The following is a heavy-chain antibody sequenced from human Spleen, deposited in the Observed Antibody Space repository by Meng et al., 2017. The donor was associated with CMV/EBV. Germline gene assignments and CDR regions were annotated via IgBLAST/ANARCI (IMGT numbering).Heavy chain of an antibody. V-gene: IGHV3-53*01. Sequence: SCAASGFTVSNNYMSWVRQAPGKGLEWVSVIYSGGRTFYAESVKGRFAISRDNSKNTVYLQMNSLRVEDTAVYYCAKGDGRAFDFWSAWGQGTLVTVSS. CDR2: IYSGGRT. CDR1: GFTVSNNY. D-gene: IGHD3-3*01. J-gene: IGHJ4*02. CDR3: AKGDGRAFDFWSA.